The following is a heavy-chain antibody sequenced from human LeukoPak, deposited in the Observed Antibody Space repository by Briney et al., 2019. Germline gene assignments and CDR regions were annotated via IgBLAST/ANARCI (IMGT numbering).Heavy chain of an antibody. D-gene: IGHD6-6*01. Sequence: PGGSLRLSCAASGFTFSSYSMNWVRQAPGKGLEWVSSISSSSSYIYYADSVKGRFTTSRDNAKNSLYLQMNSLRAEDTAVYYCAASLEYSSSSGNNWFDPWGQGTLVTVSS. V-gene: IGHV3-21*01. J-gene: IGHJ5*02. CDR2: ISSSSSYI. CDR1: GFTFSSYS. CDR3: AASLEYSSSSGNNWFDP.